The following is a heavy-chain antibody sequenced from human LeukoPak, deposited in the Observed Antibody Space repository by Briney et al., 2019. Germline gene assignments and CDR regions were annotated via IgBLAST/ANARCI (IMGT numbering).Heavy chain of an antibody. D-gene: IGHD3-22*01. Sequence: GGSLRLSCAASGFPFSSYGMHWVRQAPGKGLEWVAFIRYDGSNKYYADSVKGRFTISRDNSKNTLYLQMNSLRAEDTAVYYCAKADYYDSSGYYAVSWFDPWGQGTLVTVSS. CDR3: AKADYYDSSGYYAVSWFDP. J-gene: IGHJ5*02. V-gene: IGHV3-30*02. CDR1: GFPFSSYG. CDR2: IRYDGSNK.